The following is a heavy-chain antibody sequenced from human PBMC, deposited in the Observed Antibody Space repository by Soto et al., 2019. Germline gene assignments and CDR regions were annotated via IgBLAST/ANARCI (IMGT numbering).Heavy chain of an antibody. CDR2: VSGSGGNT. CDR1: GIAFSNYA. V-gene: IGHV3-23*01. J-gene: IGHJ4*01. Sequence: GGSLRLSCAASGIAFSNYAMSWVRQAPGKGLEWVSTVSGSGGNTYYADSVRGRFTISRDNSENTLYLQMISLRAEDMAIYYCAKGLHSSACYYFDYWGLGTLVTVSS. D-gene: IGHD6-19*01. CDR3: AKGLHSSACYYFDY.